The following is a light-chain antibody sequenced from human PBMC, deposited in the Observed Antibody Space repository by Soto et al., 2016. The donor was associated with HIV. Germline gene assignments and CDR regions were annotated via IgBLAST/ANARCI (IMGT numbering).Light chain of an antibody. Sequence: SYELTQPSSVSVSPGQTASITCSGDKLGDKYACWYQQKPGQSPVLVIYQDDKRPSGIPERFSGSNSGNTATLTISETQTMDEADYYCQAWDTTTMVFGGGTKLTVL. CDR3: QAWDTTTMV. CDR2: QDD. J-gene: IGLJ2*01. V-gene: IGLV3-1*01. CDR1: KLGDKY.